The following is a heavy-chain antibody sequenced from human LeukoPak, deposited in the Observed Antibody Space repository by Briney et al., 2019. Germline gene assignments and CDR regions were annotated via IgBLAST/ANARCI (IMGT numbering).Heavy chain of an antibody. J-gene: IGHJ3*02. Sequence: PSETLSLTCTVPGGSINSSSYYWSWIRQPPGKGLEWIGYIYYSGSTNYNPSLKSRVTISVDTSKNQFSLKLSSVTAADTAVYYCARDFPTGEGYMATMLAGAFDIWGQGTMVTVSS. CDR1: GGSINSSSYY. D-gene: IGHD5-24*01. CDR2: IYYSGST. V-gene: IGHV4-61*01. CDR3: ARDFPTGEGYMATMLAGAFDI.